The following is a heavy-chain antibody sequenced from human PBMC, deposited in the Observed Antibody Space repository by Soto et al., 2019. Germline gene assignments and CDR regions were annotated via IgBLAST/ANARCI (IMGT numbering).Heavy chain of an antibody. Sequence: EVQLVESGGGLVQPGGSLRLSCAASGFTFSSYWMHWVRQAPGKGLVWISRIYTDGSSTSYVDSVQGRFTISRDNGKNTLFLQMNSLRGEDTAVYYCARRGSGVTRGLHYWGQGTLVTVSS. J-gene: IGHJ4*02. D-gene: IGHD2-15*01. CDR1: GFTFSSYW. V-gene: IGHV3-74*01. CDR2: IYTDGSST. CDR3: ARRGSGVTRGLHY.